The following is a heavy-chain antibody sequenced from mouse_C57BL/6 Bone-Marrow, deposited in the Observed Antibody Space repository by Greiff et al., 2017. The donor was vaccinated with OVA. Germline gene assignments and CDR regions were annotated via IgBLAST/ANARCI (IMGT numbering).Heavy chain of an antibody. CDR3: ARRRGAGGFDD. CDR1: GYTFTSYW. CDR2: IDPSDSYT. D-gene: IGHD4-1*01. Sequence: VQLQQPGAELVRPGTSVKLSCTASGYTFTSYWMHWVKQRPEQGLEWIGVIDPSDSYTKYNPKFKGKATLTVDTSSNTAYMQLSSLTSEDYSVYCCARRRGAGGFDDWGQGITLTV. V-gene: IGHV1-59*01. J-gene: IGHJ2*01.